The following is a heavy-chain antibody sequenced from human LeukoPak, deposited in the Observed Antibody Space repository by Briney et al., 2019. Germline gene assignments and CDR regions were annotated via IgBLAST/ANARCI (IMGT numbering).Heavy chain of an antibody. CDR3: ARVAYYYDSSGYYYDY. V-gene: IGHV3-21*01. J-gene: IGHJ4*02. CDR1: GFTFSSYS. CDR2: ISSSSSYI. Sequence: PGGSLRLSCAASGFTFSSYSMNWVRQAPGKGLEWVSSISSSSSYIYYADSVKGRFTISRDNAKNSLYLQMNSLRAEDTAVYYCARVAYYYDSSGYYYDYWGQGTLVTVSS. D-gene: IGHD3-22*01.